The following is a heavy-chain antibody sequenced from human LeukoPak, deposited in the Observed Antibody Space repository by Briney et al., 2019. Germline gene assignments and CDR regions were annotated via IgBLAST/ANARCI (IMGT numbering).Heavy chain of an antibody. J-gene: IGHJ4*02. V-gene: IGHV4-34*01. CDR1: GGSFSGYY. CDR3: ARGILVTVYAAFDY. CDR2: IIHSGST. D-gene: IGHD2-8*01. Sequence: SETLSLTCAVYGGSFSGYYWSWIRQPPGKGLEWIGEIIHSGSTNYNPSLTSRVTLSVDTSKNQFSLQLYSVTAADTAVYYCARGILVTVYAAFDYWGQGSLVTVSS.